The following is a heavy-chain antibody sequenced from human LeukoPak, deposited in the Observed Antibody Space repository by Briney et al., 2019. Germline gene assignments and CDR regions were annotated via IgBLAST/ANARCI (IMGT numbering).Heavy chain of an antibody. CDR1: VYTFTAYY. J-gene: IGHJ6*02. V-gene: IGHV1-2*02. CDR2: INPYSAAT. D-gene: IGHD3-10*01. CDR3: ARGSYASGSYPSDV. Sequence: ASVRVSFMASVYTFTAYYIHWVRPAPAQGREWMGWINPYSAATKYAQKFQDRVTMTRDTSVSTAYMDLSSLRSDDTAVYYCARGSYASGSYPSDVWGQGTTVTVSS.